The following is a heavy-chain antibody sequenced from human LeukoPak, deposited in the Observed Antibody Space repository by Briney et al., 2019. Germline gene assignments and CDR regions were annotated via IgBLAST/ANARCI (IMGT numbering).Heavy chain of an antibody. V-gene: IGHV1-46*01. CDR3: ASSSSYYYMDV. D-gene: IGHD6-13*01. CDR1: GYTFTSYY. J-gene: IGHJ6*03. CDR2: INPSGGST. Sequence: ASVKVSCKASGYTFTSYYMHWVRQAPGQGLEWMGIINPSGGSTSYAQKFQGRVTMIRDMSTSTVYMELSSLRSEDTAVYYCASSSSYYYMDVWGKGTTVTVSS.